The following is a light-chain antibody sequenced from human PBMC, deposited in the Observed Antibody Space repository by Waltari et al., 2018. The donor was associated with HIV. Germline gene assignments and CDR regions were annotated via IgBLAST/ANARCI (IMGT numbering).Light chain of an antibody. Sequence: QSALTQPASVSGSPGQSITISCSGPPSDIDPLNYVSWYQQHPGNVPKLIFFEVYLPPAGLSERFSAAKSGNTASLTISDLQPEDEADYFCSSYSTRNFLMFGGGTKLTVL. V-gene: IGLV2-14*03. J-gene: IGLJ3*02. CDR2: EVY. CDR1: PSDIDPLNY. CDR3: SSYSTRNFLM.